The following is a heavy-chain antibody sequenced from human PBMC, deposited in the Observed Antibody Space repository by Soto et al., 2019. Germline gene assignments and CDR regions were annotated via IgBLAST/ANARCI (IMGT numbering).Heavy chain of an antibody. J-gene: IGHJ3*02. D-gene: IGHD2-21*02. V-gene: IGHV4-38-2*02. CDR1: GYSISSGSY. CDR3: ARSCGGDCYSNAFDI. Sequence: PENLSLTCTVSGYSISSGSYWAWIRQPPGKGPEWLASIYHGGTTFYNPSLKSRATTSVDTSKIQFSLKLSSVTAADTAVYYCARSCGGDCYSNAFDIWGQGTMVTVSS. CDR2: IYHGGTT.